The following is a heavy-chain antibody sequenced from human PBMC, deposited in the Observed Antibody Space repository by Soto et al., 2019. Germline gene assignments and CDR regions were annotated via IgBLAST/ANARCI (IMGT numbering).Heavy chain of an antibody. CDR2: IFPIFGTA. J-gene: IGHJ4*02. D-gene: IGHD5-18*01. CDR3: ARDRDTAIYFDY. V-gene: IGHV1-69*01. CDR1: GGTFSSYA. Sequence: QVQLVQSGAEVKKPGSSVKVSCKASGGTFSSYAIRWVRQAPGQGLEWMGGIFPIFGTANYAQNFQGRVTITADESTSTAYMELSIMRSEDTAVYFCARDRDTAIYFDYWGQGTLVTVFS.